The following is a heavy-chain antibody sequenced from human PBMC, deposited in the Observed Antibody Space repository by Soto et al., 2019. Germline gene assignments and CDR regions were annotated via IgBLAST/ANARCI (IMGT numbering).Heavy chain of an antibody. CDR3: ARDPTYYYDSSGYRFPGMDV. CDR2: IYYSGST. CDR1: GASFGTYY. Sequence: PSETLSLTCVVSGASFGTYYWSWIRQPPGKGLEWIGYIYYSGSTYYNPSLKSRVTISVDTSKNQFSLKLSSVTAADTAVYYCARDPTYYYDSSGYRFPGMDVWGQGTTVTVSS. V-gene: IGHV4-59*06. D-gene: IGHD3-22*01. J-gene: IGHJ6*02.